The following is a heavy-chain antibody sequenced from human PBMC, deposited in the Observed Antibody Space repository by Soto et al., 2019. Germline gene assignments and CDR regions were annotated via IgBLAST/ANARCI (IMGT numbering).Heavy chain of an antibody. V-gene: IGHV3-74*01. CDR3: ARVWRPVLLWFGESGMDV. CDR2: INSDGSST. CDR1: GFTFSSYW. Sequence: EVQLVESGGGLVQPGGSLRLSSAASGFTFSSYWMHWVRQAPGKGLVWVSRINSDGSSTSYADSVKGRFTISRDNAKNTLYLQMNSLRAEDTAVYYCARVWRPVLLWFGESGMDVWGQGTTVTVSS. J-gene: IGHJ6*02. D-gene: IGHD3-10*01.